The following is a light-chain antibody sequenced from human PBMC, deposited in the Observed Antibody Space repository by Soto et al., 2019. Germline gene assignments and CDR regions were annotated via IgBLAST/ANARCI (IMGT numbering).Light chain of an antibody. CDR3: LLYYGGALVV. V-gene: IGLV7-43*01. Sequence: QAVVTQEPSLTVSPGGTVTLTCASSAGAVTSDHSPNWFQQKPGQAPRALIYDASKSHSWTPARFSGSLLGGKAALTVSGVQPEDEAEYYYLLYYGGALVVFGGGTQLTVL. CDR2: DAS. J-gene: IGLJ2*01. CDR1: AGAVTSDHS.